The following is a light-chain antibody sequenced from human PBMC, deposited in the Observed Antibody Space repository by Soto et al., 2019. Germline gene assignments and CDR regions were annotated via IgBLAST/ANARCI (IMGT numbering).Light chain of an antibody. CDR2: EVS. Sequence: QSALTQPPSASGSPGQSVTISCTGTSSDVGGYNYVSWYQQHPGKAPKLMIYEVSKRPSGVPDRFSGSKSGNTASLTVSWLQAEDEADYDCSSYAGSNNLVFGGGTKLTVL. V-gene: IGLV2-8*01. J-gene: IGLJ2*01. CDR3: SSYAGSNNLV. CDR1: SSDVGGYNY.